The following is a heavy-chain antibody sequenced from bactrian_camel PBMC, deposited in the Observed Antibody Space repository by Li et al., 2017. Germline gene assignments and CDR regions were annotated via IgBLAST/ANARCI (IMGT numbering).Heavy chain of an antibody. D-gene: IGHD4*01. CDR2: IAPDGSR. Sequence: HVQLVESGGGAVQTGGSLRLTCTAVGLTFEGGNQGWYRETPGNEFELVSSIAPDGSRWYADSVKGRFTISKDKDNVKNTLYLEMSNLKADDTAMYYCTADTVKASLATIAQFAAYEGQGTQVTVS. CDR1: GLTFEGGN. V-gene: IGHV3S55*01. J-gene: IGHJ4*01.